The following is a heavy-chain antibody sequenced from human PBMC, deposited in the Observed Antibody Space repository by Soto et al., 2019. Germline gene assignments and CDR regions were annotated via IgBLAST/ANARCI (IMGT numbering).Heavy chain of an antibody. J-gene: IGHJ4*02. CDR2: INHSGST. CDR3: ARGGSIVVVTAPYYFDY. D-gene: IGHD2-21*02. V-gene: IGHV4-34*01. Sequence: SSETLSLTCAVYGGSFSGYYWSWIRQPPGKGLEWIGEINHSGSTNYNPSLKSRVTISVDTSKNQFSLKLSSVTAADTAVYYCARGGSIVVVTAPYYFDYWGQGTLVTVS. CDR1: GGSFSGYY.